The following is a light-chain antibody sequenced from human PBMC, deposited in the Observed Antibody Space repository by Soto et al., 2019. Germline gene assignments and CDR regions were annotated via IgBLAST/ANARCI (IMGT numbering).Light chain of an antibody. CDR3: QQYARPEII. J-gene: IGKJ5*01. CDR1: QSVTSCY. CDR2: DAS. Sequence: EIVLTQSPGTLSLSPGERATLSCRASQSVTSCYLAWYQQKPGQAPKLLLYDASIRTSGIPDRFSGTGSGTDFTLTISRLEPEDFAVFFCQQYARPEIIFGQGTRLEIK. V-gene: IGKV3-20*01.